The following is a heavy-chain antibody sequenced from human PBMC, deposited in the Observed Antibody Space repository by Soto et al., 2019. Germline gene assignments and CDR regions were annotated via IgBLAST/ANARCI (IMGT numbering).Heavy chain of an antibody. CDR1: CGFISSSSYY. J-gene: IGHJ6*02. Sequence: SETLSLTCTVACGFISSSSYYWGWIRQPPGRGLEWVGSISYSGSSYYNPSLKSRVTISVDTSKNQFSLRLSSVTAADTAVYYCARDSPRASSSWYPQYYYGMDVWGQGTTVS. V-gene: IGHV4-39*02. D-gene: IGHD6-13*01. CDR2: ISYSGSS. CDR3: ARDSPRASSSWYPQYYYGMDV.